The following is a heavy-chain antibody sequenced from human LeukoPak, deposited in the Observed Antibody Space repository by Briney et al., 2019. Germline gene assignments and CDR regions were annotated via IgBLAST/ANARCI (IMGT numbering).Heavy chain of an antibody. Sequence: GGSLRLSCAASGFTFRSYAMSWVRLAPGKGLEWVSATTGSGGSTYYADSVKGRFTISRDNSKNTLYLQMNSLRAEDTAVYYCAKSHRYSYGYFDYWGQGTLVTVSS. D-gene: IGHD5-18*01. CDR3: AKSHRYSYGYFDY. CDR1: GFTFRSYA. CDR2: TTGSGGST. V-gene: IGHV3-23*01. J-gene: IGHJ4*02.